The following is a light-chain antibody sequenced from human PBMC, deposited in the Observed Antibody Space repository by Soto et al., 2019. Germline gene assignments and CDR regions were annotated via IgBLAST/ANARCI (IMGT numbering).Light chain of an antibody. Sequence: DIVMTQSPATLSVAPGERVTFSCRASQGVSRKLAWYQHKPGQAPRLLISGASTGATGIPDRFSGSGSGTDFTLTISRLEPEDFAVYYCQQSGSSPPTFGQGTKVDIK. J-gene: IGKJ1*01. CDR3: QQSGSSPPT. CDR1: QGVSRK. CDR2: GAS. V-gene: IGKV3-20*01.